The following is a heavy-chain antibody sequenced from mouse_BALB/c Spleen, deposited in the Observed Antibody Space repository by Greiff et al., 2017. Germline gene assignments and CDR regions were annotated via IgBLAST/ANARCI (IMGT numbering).Heavy chain of an antibody. CDR1: GFSLTGYG. CDR2: IWGDGST. J-gene: IGHJ4*01. V-gene: IGHV2-6-7*01. D-gene: IGHD1-1*01. Sequence: VQVVESGPGLVAPSQSLSITCTVSGFSLTGYGVNWVRQPPGKGLEWLGMIWGDGSTDYNSALKSRLSISKDNSKSQVFLKMNSLQTDDTARYYCARAITTVVRRYAMDYWGQGTSVTVSS. CDR3: ARAITTVVRRYAMDY.